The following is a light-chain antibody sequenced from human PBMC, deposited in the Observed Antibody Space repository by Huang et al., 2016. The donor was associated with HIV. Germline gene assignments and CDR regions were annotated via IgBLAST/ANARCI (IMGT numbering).Light chain of an antibody. CDR3: QQYHSYLSWT. J-gene: IGKJ1*01. V-gene: IGKV3-15*01. CDR1: QTIDNK. Sequence: DIVMTQSPATLSVSPGERVTLSCRASQTIDNKLAWYQHKPGQAPRLLIYAASTRVTAIPARVSASGSGTEFTLIINSLQSEDFAVYYCQQYHSYLSWTFGQGTKVEVK. CDR2: AAS.